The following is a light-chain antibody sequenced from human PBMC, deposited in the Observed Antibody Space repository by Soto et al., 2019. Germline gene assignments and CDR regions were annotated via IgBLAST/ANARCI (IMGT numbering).Light chain of an antibody. CDR2: DVS. CDR1: QREGNY. Sequence: IVLTQSPATLSLSPGERATLPARPSQREGNYIAWYQQKPGQPPRLLIYDVSNRATGVPARFSGSGSGTDFTLTISSLEPEDFGVYHCQQRSSWPRMYTFGQGTKLEI. CDR3: QQRSSWPRMYT. V-gene: IGKV3-11*01. J-gene: IGKJ2*01.